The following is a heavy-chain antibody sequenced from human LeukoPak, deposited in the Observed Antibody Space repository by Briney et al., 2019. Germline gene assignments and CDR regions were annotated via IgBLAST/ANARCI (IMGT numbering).Heavy chain of an antibody. Sequence: SETLSLTCTVSGGSDSSGSYYWSWIRQPPGKGLEWIGYIYYSGSTNYNPSLKSRVTISVDTSKNQFSLKLSSVTAADTAVYYCARDNGCSGGSCYRWFDPWGQGTLVTVS. CDR2: IYYSGST. V-gene: IGHV4-61*01. J-gene: IGHJ5*02. D-gene: IGHD2-15*01. CDR1: GGSDSSGSYY. CDR3: ARDNGCSGGSCYRWFDP.